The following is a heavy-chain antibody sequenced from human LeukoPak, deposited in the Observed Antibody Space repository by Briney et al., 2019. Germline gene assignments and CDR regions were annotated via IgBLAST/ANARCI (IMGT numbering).Heavy chain of an antibody. J-gene: IGHJ5*02. CDR1: SGSITTYY. D-gene: IGHD3-10*01. Sequence: SETLSLTCTVSSGSITTYYWNWIRQAPGKGLEWIGYIHYTGSTTYNNYHPSLKSRVTISLDTSKNQFSLKLNSVTPADTAVYFCARAPPRGGWFDPWGQGTLVTVSS. CDR3: ARAPPRGGWFDP. CDR2: IHYTGSTTYN. V-gene: IGHV4-59*13.